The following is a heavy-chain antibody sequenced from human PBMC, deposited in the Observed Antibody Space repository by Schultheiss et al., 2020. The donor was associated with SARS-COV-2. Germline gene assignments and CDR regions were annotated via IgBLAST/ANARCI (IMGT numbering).Heavy chain of an antibody. J-gene: IGHJ4*02. V-gene: IGHV3-48*04. D-gene: IGHD6-13*01. CDR1: GFTFSAHS. CDR2: ISSSSSTI. Sequence: GGSLRLSCAASGFTFSAHSMNWVRQTPGKGLEWVSYISSSSSTIYYADSVKGRFTISRDNARSSLFLQMSSLSADDTAVYYCARDQSIVAATTGTFVEYFDSWGRGTLVTVSS. CDR3: ARDQSIVAATTGTFVEYFDS.